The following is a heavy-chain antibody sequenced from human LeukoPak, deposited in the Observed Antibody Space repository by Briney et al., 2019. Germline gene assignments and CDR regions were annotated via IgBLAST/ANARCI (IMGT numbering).Heavy chain of an antibody. J-gene: IGHJ3*02. D-gene: IGHD3-10*01. CDR2: IYYSGST. V-gene: IGHV4-59*01. CDR1: GGSLSSYY. Sequence: SETLSLTCTVSGGSLSSYYWSWIRQPPGKGLDWIGYIYYSGSTNYNPSLKSRVTISVDTSKNQFSLKLSSVTAADTAVYYCARGGLWFGRAHDAFDIWGQGTMVTVSS. CDR3: ARGGLWFGRAHDAFDI.